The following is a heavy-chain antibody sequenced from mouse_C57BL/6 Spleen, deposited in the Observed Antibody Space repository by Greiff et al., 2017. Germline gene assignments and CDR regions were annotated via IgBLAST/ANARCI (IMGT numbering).Heavy chain of an antibody. CDR1: GFTFKDDY. V-gene: IGHV14-4*01. Sequence: EVQLQESGAELVRPGASVKLSCTASGFTFKDDYMHWVKQRPEQGLEWIGWIDPENGDTEYASKFQGKATITTDTSSNTAYLQLSSLTSEDTAVYYCTTNSNYDYAMDYWGQGTSVTVSS. D-gene: IGHD2-5*01. J-gene: IGHJ4*01. CDR3: TTNSNYDYAMDY. CDR2: IDPENGDT.